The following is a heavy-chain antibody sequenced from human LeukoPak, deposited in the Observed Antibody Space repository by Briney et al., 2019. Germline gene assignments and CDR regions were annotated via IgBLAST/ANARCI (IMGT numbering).Heavy chain of an antibody. CDR3: ARGGIGYCTSSSCYFDY. J-gene: IGHJ4*02. CDR1: GDSVSSAA. Sequence: SQTLSLTSAISGDSVSSAAWNWIRQSPSRGLEWLGRAYYRSKWYNDYAASVKSRITINPDPSKNQFSLQLNSVTPEDTAVYYCARGGIGYCTSSSCYFDYWGRGTLVTVSS. D-gene: IGHD2-2*01. CDR2: AYYRSKWYN. V-gene: IGHV6-1*01.